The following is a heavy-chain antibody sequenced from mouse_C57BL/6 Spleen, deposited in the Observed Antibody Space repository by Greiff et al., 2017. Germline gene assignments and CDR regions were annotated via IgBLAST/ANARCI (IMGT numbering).Heavy chain of an antibody. D-gene: IGHD1-1*01. CDR1: GYTFTDYE. J-gene: IGHJ3*01. Sequence: QVQLKQSGAELVRPGASVTLSCKASGYTFTDYEMHWVKQTPVHGLEWIGAIDPETGGTAYNQKFKGKAILTADKSSSTAYMELRSLTSEDSAVYYCTREDYYGSRPLAYWGQGTLVTVSA. CDR2: IDPETGGT. V-gene: IGHV1-15*01. CDR3: TREDYYGSRPLAY.